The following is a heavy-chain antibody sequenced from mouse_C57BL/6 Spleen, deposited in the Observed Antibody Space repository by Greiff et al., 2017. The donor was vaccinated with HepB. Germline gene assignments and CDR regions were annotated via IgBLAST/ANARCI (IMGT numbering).Heavy chain of an antibody. J-gene: IGHJ1*03. D-gene: IGHD1-1*01. CDR3: ASAYGSSFNWYFDV. Sequence: VQLQESGPELVKPGASVKISCKASGYAFSSSWMNWVKQRPGKGLEWIGRIYPGDGDTNYNGKFKGKATLTADKSSSTAYMQLSSLTSEDSAVYFCASAYGSSFNWYFDVWGTGTTVTVSS. CDR1: GYAFSSSW. CDR2: IYPGDGDT. V-gene: IGHV1-82*01.